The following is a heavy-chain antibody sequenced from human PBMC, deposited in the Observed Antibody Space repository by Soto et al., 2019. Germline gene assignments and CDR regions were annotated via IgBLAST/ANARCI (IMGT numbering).Heavy chain of an antibody. V-gene: IGHV3-7*01. CDR2: INQDGSER. CDR3: VCGGNFFVY. Sequence: EVQLVESGGGLVQPRGSLRLPCAASGFTFSTYWMTWVRQPPGKGLEWVASINQDGSERYYVDSVRGRFTISRDNAKNSLYLQMNSLRAEDTAVYYCVCGGNFFVYWGQGTLVTVSP. J-gene: IGHJ4*02. CDR1: GFTFSTYW. D-gene: IGHD3-16*01.